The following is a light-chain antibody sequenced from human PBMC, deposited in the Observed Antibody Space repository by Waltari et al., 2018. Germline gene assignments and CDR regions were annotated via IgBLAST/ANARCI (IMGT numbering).Light chain of an antibody. V-gene: IGKV1D-12*01. CDR3: QQLNSFFPLT. J-gene: IGKJ4*01. CDR1: QGINKW. CDR2: KAS. Sequence: DIQMTQSPSSVSASVGDRVTITCRASQGINKWLAWYQQKPGRAPKLLIYKASNVQSGVPSRFSVSGSGTEFTLTISSLQPEDSATYYCQQLNSFFPLTFGGGTKLEIK.